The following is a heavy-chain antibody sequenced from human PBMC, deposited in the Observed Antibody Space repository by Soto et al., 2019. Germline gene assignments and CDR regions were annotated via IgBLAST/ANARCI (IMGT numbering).Heavy chain of an antibody. J-gene: IGHJ6*02. V-gene: IGHV3-11*06. CDR3: ARRVDSSGYLTYYYYGMDV. CDR1: GFTFSDYY. D-gene: IGHD3-22*01. CDR2: ISSSSSYT. Sequence: GALRLSCAASGFTFSDYYMSWIRQAPGKGLEWVSYISSSSSYTNYADSVKGRFTISRDNAKNSLYLQMNSLRAEDTAVYYCARRVDSSGYLTYYYYGMDVWGQGTTVTVSS.